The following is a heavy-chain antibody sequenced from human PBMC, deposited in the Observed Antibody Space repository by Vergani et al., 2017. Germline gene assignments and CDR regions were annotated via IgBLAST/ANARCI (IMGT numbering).Heavy chain of an antibody. Sequence: QVQLQESGPGLVKPSQTLSLTCTVSGGSISSGSYYWSWIRQPAGKGLEWIGRIHTSGSTNYNPSLKSRVTISVDTSKNQFSLKLSSVTAADTAVYYCAREGGNFDWLLGGFDPWGQGTLVTVSS. V-gene: IGHV4-61*02. CDR2: IHTSGST. CDR3: AREGGNFDWLLGGFDP. J-gene: IGHJ5*02. D-gene: IGHD3-9*01. CDR1: GGSISSGSYY.